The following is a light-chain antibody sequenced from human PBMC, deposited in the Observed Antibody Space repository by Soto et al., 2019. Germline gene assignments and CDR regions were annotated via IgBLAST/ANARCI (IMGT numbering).Light chain of an antibody. CDR3: QQYGRLPLT. CDR2: GAS. J-gene: IGKJ4*01. Sequence: IVLTQSPGTLSLSPGERATLSCRASQSVSSSYLAWYQQKPGQAPSLLIYGASCRATGIADRFSGSRSWTDVTLTISSLEPEDFALYYCQQYGRLPLTFGGGTKVEIK. V-gene: IGKV3-20*01. CDR1: QSVSSSY.